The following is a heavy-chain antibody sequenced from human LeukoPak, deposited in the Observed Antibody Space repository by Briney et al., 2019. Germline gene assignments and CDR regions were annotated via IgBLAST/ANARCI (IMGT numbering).Heavy chain of an antibody. CDR3: ARGPLTYYYDSSGWNQYFQH. J-gene: IGHJ1*01. V-gene: IGHV3-30*01. CDR1: GSPFRSYA. D-gene: IGHD3-22*01. Sequence: GTSLRLSCAAPGSPFRSYAMHWVRQPPAKGLPSRTVIPYNGSNKYYADSVKGRFTISRDNSKNTLYLQMNSLRAEDTAVYYCARGPLTYYYDSSGWNQYFQHWGQGTLVTVSS. CDR2: IPYNGSNK.